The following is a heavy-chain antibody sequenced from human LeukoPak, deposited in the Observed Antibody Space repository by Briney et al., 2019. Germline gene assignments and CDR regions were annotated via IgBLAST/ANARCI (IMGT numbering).Heavy chain of an antibody. Sequence: GESLKISCETSGYTFSSCPIAWVRQVPGRGLGWMGNFNPANSETTYSPSFQGHVTFSVDKSISTAYLQWSGLKASDTAMYYCAGHYSHAWFGYWGQGTLISVS. D-gene: IGHD6-13*01. V-gene: IGHV5-51*01. CDR2: FNPANSET. J-gene: IGHJ4*02. CDR1: GYTFSSCP. CDR3: AGHYSHAWFGY.